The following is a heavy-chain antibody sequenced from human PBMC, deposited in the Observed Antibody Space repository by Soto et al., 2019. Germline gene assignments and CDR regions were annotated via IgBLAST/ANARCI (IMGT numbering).Heavy chain of an antibody. CDR1: GFTFSSYS. D-gene: IGHD3-22*01. CDR2: ISSSSSYI. V-gene: IGHV3-21*01. Sequence: ESGGGLVKPGGSLRLSCAASGFTFSSYSMNWVRQAPGKGLEWVSSISSSSSYIYYADSVKGRFTISRDNAKNSLYLQMNSLRAEDTAVYYCARERYDSSGYYLDAFDIWGQGTMVTVSS. J-gene: IGHJ3*02. CDR3: ARERYDSSGYYLDAFDI.